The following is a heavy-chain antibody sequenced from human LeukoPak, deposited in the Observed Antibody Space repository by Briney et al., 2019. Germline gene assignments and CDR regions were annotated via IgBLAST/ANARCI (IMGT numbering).Heavy chain of an antibody. Sequence: GGSLRLSCAASGFTFSSYSMNWVRQAPGKGLEWVSCITSSSRYTYYAASVKGRFTISRDNAKNSVYLQMNSLRAEDTAVYFCARDRQSIAAPGTRKALDFWGQGTLVTVSS. CDR3: ARDRQSIAAPGTRKALDF. CDR2: ITSSSRYT. D-gene: IGHD6-13*01. CDR1: GFTFSSYS. J-gene: IGHJ4*02. V-gene: IGHV3-21*01.